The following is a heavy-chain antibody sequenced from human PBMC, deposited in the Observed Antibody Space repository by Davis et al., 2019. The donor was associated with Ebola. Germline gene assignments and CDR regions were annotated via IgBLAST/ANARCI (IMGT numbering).Heavy chain of an antibody. D-gene: IGHD3-10*01. CDR1: GYSFTSYW. Sequence: GESLKISCKGSGYSFTSYWISWVRQMPGKGLEWMGIIYPGDSDTRYSPSFQGQVTISADKSISTAYLQWSSLKASDTAMYYCARQLGGSGSYYLYDYWGQGTLVTVSS. CDR2: IYPGDSDT. V-gene: IGHV5-51*01. J-gene: IGHJ4*02. CDR3: ARQLGGSGSYYLYDY.